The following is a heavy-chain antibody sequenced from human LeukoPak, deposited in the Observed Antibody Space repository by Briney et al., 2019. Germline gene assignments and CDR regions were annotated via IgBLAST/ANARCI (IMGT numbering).Heavy chain of an antibody. CDR3: ANLRWLQPDY. V-gene: IGHV3-23*01. CDR1: GFTFSSYA. D-gene: IGHD5-24*01. CDR2: ISGSGGST. Sequence: GGSLRLSCAASGFTFSSYAMSWVRQATGNGLEWVSAISGSGGSTYYADSVKGRFTISRDNSKNTLYLQMNSLRAEDTAVYYCANLRWLQPDYWGQGTLVTVSS. J-gene: IGHJ4*02.